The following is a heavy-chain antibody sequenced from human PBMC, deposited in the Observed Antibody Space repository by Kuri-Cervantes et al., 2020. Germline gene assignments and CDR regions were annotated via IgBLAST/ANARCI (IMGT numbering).Heavy chain of an antibody. CDR3: ARGTYCSAGICYSAAFDI. CDR1: GFTFSDYY. Sequence: GESLKISCAASGFTFSDYYMSWIRQAPGKGLEWVSYISSSGSTIYYADSVKGRFTISRDNAKSSLYLQMNSLRAEDTAVYYCARGTYCSAGICYSAAFDIWGQGTMVTVSS. CDR2: ISSSGSTI. V-gene: IGHV3-11*04. J-gene: IGHJ3*02. D-gene: IGHD2-15*01.